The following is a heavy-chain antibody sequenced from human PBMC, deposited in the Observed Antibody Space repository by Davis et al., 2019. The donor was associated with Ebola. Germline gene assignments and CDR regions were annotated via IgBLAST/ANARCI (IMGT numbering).Heavy chain of an antibody. Sequence: SETLSLTCAVYGGSFSGYYWSWIRQPPGKGLEWIGYIYYSGSTNYNPSLKSRVTISVDTSKNRFSLKLSSVTVADSAVYYCARGYDFWSGYSEWGQGTLVTVSS. D-gene: IGHD3-3*01. CDR3: ARGYDFWSGYSE. V-gene: IGHV4-59*01. J-gene: IGHJ4*02. CDR2: IYYSGST. CDR1: GGSFSGYY.